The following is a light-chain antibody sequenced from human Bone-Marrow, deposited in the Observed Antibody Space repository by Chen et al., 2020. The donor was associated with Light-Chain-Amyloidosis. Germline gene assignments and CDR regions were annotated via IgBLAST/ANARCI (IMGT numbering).Light chain of an antibody. CDR2: GSS. CDR3: QQYGTSPLT. Sequence: EIVLTQSPGTLSLSPGEGANLSCRASQTISSNYLTWYQQKFGQAPRLLIYGSSSRATGIQDRFTGSGSGTDFTLTINRLEPEDFAMYYCQQYGTSPLTFGGGTEVEIK. J-gene: IGKJ4*01. V-gene: IGKV3-20*01. CDR1: QTISSNY.